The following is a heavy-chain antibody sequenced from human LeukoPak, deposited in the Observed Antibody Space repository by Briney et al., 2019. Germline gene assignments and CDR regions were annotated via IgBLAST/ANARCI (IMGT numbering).Heavy chain of an antibody. CDR1: GGSISSSSYY. CDR3: ARVWSRGSLWSGYHGALDY. D-gene: IGHD3-3*01. CDR2: IYYSGST. Sequence: KPSETLSLTCTVSGGSISSSSYYWGWIRQPPGKGLEWIGSIYYSGSTYYNPSLKSRVTISVDTSKNQFSLKLSSVTAADTAVYYCARVWSRGSLWSGYHGALDYWGQGTLVTVSS. V-gene: IGHV4-39*07. J-gene: IGHJ4*02.